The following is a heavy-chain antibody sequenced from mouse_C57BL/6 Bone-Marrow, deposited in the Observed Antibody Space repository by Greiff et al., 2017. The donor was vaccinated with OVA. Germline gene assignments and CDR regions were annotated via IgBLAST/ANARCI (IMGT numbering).Heavy chain of an antibody. J-gene: IGHJ1*03. V-gene: IGHV5-12*01. D-gene: IGHD2-1*01. Sequence: EVKLVESGGGLVQPGGSLKLSCAASGFTFSDYYMYWVRQTPEQRLEWVAYISNGGGSTYYPDTVKGRFTISRDNAKNTLYLQMSRLKSEDTAMYYCARPSFYGNYGWYFDVWGTGTTVTVSS. CDR2: ISNGGGST. CDR1: GFTFSDYY. CDR3: ARPSFYGNYGWYFDV.